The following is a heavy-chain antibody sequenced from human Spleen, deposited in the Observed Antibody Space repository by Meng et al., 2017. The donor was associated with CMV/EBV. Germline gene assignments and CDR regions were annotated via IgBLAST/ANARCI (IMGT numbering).Heavy chain of an antibody. Sequence: GESLKISCAASGFTFTTYSMNWVRQAPGQGLEWVASISSSGSYINYADSVKGRFTVSRDSAQNSLYLQMKSLRGEDTAVYYCARDDGSTWVIRYWGQGTLVTVSS. CDR2: ISSSGSYI. D-gene: IGHD6-13*01. CDR1: GFTFTTYS. V-gene: IGHV3-21*01. CDR3: ARDDGSTWVIRY. J-gene: IGHJ1*01.